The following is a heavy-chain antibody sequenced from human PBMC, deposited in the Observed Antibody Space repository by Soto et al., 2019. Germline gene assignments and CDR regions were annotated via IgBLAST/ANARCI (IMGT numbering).Heavy chain of an antibody. J-gene: IGHJ5*02. V-gene: IGHV1-69*06. CDR1: GGTFSSYA. D-gene: IGHD3-10*01. Sequence: VASVKVSCKASGGTFSSYAISWVRQAPGQGLEWMGGIIPIFGTANYAQKFQGRVTITADKSTSTAYMELSSLRSEDTAVYYCAMMYYGSGTNPDPWGQGTLVTVSS. CDR2: IIPIFGTA. CDR3: AMMYYGSGTNPDP.